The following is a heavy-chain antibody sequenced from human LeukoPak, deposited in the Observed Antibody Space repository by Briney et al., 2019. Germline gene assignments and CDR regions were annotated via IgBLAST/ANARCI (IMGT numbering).Heavy chain of an antibody. CDR1: GFTFSSYW. CDR3: ASHSSSWYRDY. CDR2: INSDGSST. V-gene: IGHV3-74*01. J-gene: IGHJ4*02. D-gene: IGHD6-13*01. Sequence: GGSLRLSCAASGFTFSSYWMHWVRQAPGKGLVWVSRINSDGSSTSYADSVKGRFTISRDNAKNTLYLQMNSLRAEDTAVYYCASHSSSWYRDYWGQGTLVTVPS.